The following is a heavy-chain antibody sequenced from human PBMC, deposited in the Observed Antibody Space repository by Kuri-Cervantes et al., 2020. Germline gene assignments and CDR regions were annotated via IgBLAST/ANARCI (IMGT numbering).Heavy chain of an antibody. CDR3: ARDRLNDLYYYGMDV. J-gene: IGHJ6*02. Sequence: GGSLRLSCAASGFTFSAYAMNWVRQSPGKGLEWVSAMSGSGDSTYYADSVKGRFTISRDNAKNSLYLQMNSLRDEDTAVYYCARDRLNDLYYYGMDVWGQGTTVTVSS. CDR1: GFTFSAYA. CDR2: MSGSGDST. D-gene: IGHD1-1*01. V-gene: IGHV3-23*01.